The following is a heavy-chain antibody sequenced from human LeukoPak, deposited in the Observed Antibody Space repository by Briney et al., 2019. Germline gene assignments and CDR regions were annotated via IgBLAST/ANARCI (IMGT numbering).Heavy chain of an antibody. CDR3: ARDSGSGYDDWFDP. CDR2: IKQDGSEK. V-gene: IGHV3-7*01. Sequence: PGGSLRLSCAASGFTSSSYWMSWVRQAPGKGLEWVANIKQDGSEKYYVDSVKGRFTISRDNAKNSLYLQMNSLRAEDTAVYYCARDSGSGYDDWFDPWGQGTLVTVSS. CDR1: GFTSSSYW. J-gene: IGHJ5*02. D-gene: IGHD5-12*01.